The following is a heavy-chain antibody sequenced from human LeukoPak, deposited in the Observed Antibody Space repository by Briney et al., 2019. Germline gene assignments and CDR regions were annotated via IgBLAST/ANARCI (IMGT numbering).Heavy chain of an antibody. CDR1: GVTLSSYS. D-gene: IGHD3-22*01. CDR3: AKEERRYDDRLDY. Sequence: GGPLRLSCAASGVTLSSYSMDWVRRAPGKGLEWVSYISSGSSTIYYANSVKARFTICRDNAKNSLYLQMNSLRAEDTAVYYCAKEERRYDDRLDYWGQGPLVTVSS. V-gene: IGHV3-48*04. CDR2: ISSGSSTI. J-gene: IGHJ4*02.